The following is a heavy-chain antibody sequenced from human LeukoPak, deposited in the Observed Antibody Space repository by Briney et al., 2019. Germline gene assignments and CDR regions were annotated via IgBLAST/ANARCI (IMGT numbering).Heavy chain of an antibody. CDR2: IIPIFGTV. V-gene: IGHV1-69*06. CDR3: ARSLFRFLEWSYRSYYYYYMDV. D-gene: IGHD3-3*01. CDR1: GGTFGSYA. Sequence: GASVKVSCKASGGTFGSYAISWVRQAPGQGLEWMGGIIPIFGTVNYAQKFQGRVTITADKSTSTAYMELSSLRSEDTAVYYCARSLFRFLEWSYRSYYYYYMDVWGKGTTVTVSS. J-gene: IGHJ6*03.